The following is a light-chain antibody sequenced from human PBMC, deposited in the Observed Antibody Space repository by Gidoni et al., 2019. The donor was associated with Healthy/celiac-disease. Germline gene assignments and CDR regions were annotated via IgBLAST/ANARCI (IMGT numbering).Light chain of an antibody. CDR2: QDN. CDR1: KLGEKY. J-gene: IGLJ2*01. Sequence: SSELTQPPSVSVSPGQTASITCSGDKLGEKYACWYQQKPGQSPVLVIYQDNKRPSGIPERFSGSNSGNTATLAISGTQAMDEADYYCQAWDSRTVFFGGGTKLTVL. CDR3: QAWDSRTVF. V-gene: IGLV3-1*01.